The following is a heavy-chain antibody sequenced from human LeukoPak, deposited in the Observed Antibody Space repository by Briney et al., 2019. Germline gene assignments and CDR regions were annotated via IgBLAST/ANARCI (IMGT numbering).Heavy chain of an antibody. CDR3: ARQAYSSNLGWFDP. V-gene: IGHV4-39*01. J-gene: IGHJ5*02. CDR2: IYNSGST. D-gene: IGHD6-13*01. CDR1: GGSISSSTYY. Sequence: KPSETLSLTCSVSGGSISSSTYYWGWIRQPPGKGLEWIGNIYNSGSTYYNPSPKSRVTISVDTSKNQFSLKLSSVTAADTAVYYCARQAYSSNLGWFDPWGQGTLVTVSS.